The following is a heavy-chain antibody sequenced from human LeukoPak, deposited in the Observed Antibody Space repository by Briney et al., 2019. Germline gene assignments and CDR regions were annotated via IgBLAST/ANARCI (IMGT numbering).Heavy chain of an antibody. J-gene: IGHJ5*02. V-gene: IGHV6-1*01. CDR3: AGRLTQYDCFDP. Sequence: SQTLSLTCAISGDSFSSNSVTWNWIRHSPSRGVEWLGRTYYRSTWYNDYAVSVRGRITVNPDTSKNQFSLHLNSVTPEDTAVYYCAGRLTQYDCFDPWGQGILVTVSS. CDR2: TYYRSTWYN. CDR1: GDSFSSNSVT. D-gene: IGHD2-2*01.